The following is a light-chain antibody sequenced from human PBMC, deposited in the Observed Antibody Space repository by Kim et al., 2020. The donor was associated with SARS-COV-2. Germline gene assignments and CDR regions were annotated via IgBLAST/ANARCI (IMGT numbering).Light chain of an antibody. V-gene: IGLV2-23*02. CDR1: SSDVGSYNL. J-gene: IGLJ2*01. CDR2: EVS. CDR3: CSYAGSSTFHVV. Sequence: SITISYTETSSDVGSYNLVSWYQQHPGKAPKLMIYEVSKRPSGVSNRFSGSKSGNTASLTISGLQAEDEADYYCCSYAGSSTFHVVFGGGTQLTVL.